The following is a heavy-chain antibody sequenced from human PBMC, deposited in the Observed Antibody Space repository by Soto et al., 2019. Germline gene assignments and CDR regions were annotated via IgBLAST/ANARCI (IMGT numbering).Heavy chain of an antibody. D-gene: IGHD3-22*01. J-gene: IGHJ4*01. V-gene: IGHV4-59*01. Sequence: SETLSLTCTVSGGSFSSFYWSWIRQPPGKGLEWIGYINHSGNTNYNPSLKSRVSISVDTSKNQLSLNLTSVTAADTAVYYCAGESIVVARSYFDYWGHGTTVTVSS. CDR3: AGESIVVARSYFDY. CDR2: INHSGNT. CDR1: GGSFSSFY.